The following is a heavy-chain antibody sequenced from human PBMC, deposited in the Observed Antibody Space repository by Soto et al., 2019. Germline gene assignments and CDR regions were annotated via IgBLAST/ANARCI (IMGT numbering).Heavy chain of an antibody. D-gene: IGHD3-3*01. J-gene: IGHJ4*02. Sequence: SETLSLTCAVSGGSISSGGYSWSWIRQPPGKGLEWIAYIYHSVSTYYNPSLKSRVTMSVDRSKNQFSLKLSSVTAADTAVYYCARGPPFGRWGKGTLVTVAS. CDR3: ARGPPFGR. CDR1: GGSISSGGYS. CDR2: IYHSVST. V-gene: IGHV4-30-2*01.